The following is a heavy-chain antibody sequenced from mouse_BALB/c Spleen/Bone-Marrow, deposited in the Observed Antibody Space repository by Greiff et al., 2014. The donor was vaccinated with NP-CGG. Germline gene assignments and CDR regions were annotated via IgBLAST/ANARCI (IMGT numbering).Heavy chain of an antibody. CDR3: ARKVRRYFDV. CDR1: GYTFTDYN. V-gene: IGHV1-18*01. J-gene: IGHJ1*01. D-gene: IGHD2-14*01. Sequence: VQLQQSGAELVKPGASVKISCKASGYTFTDYNMDWVKQSHGKSLEWIGDINPNYNTTNYNQRFKGKATLTVDKSSNTAYMELRSLTSEDTAVYYCARKVRRYFDVWGAGTTVTVSS. CDR2: INPNYNTT.